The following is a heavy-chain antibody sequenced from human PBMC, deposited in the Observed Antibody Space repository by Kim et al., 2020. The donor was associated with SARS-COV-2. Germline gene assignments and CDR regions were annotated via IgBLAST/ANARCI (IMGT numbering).Heavy chain of an antibody. CDR1: GFTFSSYW. V-gene: IGHV3-7*01. J-gene: IGHJ6*02. D-gene: IGHD3-9*01. CDR2: IKQDGSEK. Sequence: GGSLRLSCAASGFTFSSYWMSWVRQAPGKGLEWVANIKQDGSEKYYVDSVKGRFTISRDNAKNSLYLQMNSLRAEDTAVYYCARDGGYFDWLQRLGSWTYYYYGMDVWGQGTTVTVSS. CDR3: ARDGGYFDWLQRLGSWTYYYYGMDV.